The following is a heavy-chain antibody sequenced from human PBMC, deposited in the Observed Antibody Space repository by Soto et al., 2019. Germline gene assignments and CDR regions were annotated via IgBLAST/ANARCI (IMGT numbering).Heavy chain of an antibody. V-gene: IGHV4-30-4*01. Sequence: QVQLQESGPGLVKPSQTLSLTCTVSGGSISSGDYYWSWIRQPPGKGLEWIGYIYYSGSTYYNPSLKSRVTIPGDTSQNQFALKLSSATAADTAGYHWARVWYSGRRMDYWGQGTLVTVSS. J-gene: IGHJ4*02. CDR1: GGSISSGDYY. CDR2: IYYSGST. D-gene: IGHD6-13*01. CDR3: ARVWYSGRRMDY.